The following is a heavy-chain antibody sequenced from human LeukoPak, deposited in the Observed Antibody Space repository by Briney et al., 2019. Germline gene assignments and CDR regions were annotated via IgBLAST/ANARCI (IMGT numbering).Heavy chain of an antibody. V-gene: IGHV4-59*08. D-gene: IGHD3-10*01. CDR1: GGSISSYY. J-gene: IGHJ4*02. Sequence: SETLSLTCTVSGGSISSYYWSWIRQPPGKGLEWIGYIYYSGSTNYNPSLKSRVTISVDTSKNQFSLKVSSVTAADTAVYYCASNYYGSGSLDYWGQGTLVTVSS. CDR3: ASNYYGSGSLDY. CDR2: IYYSGST.